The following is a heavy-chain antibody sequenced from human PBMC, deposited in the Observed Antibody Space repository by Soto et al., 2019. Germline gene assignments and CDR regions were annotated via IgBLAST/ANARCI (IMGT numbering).Heavy chain of an antibody. CDR2: ISGSGGST. Sequence: PGGSLRLSCAASGFTFSSYAMSWVRQAPGKGLEWVSAISGSGGSTYYADSVKGRFTISRDNSKNTLYLQMNSLRAEDTAVYYCAKDPIYDSSGYYADYYYYYGMCVWGQGTTVTVSS. CDR1: GFTFSSYA. D-gene: IGHD3-22*01. CDR3: AKDPIYDSSGYYADYYYYYGMCV. J-gene: IGHJ6*02. V-gene: IGHV3-23*01.